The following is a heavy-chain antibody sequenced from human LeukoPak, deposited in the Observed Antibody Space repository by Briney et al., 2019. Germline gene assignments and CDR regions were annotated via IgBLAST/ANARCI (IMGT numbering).Heavy chain of an antibody. Sequence: GGSLRLSCTGSGFTFSSYEMNWVRQAPGKGLEWVSAISGSAGSTYYADSVKGRFTISRDNSKNTLYLQMNSLRAEDTAVYYCAKDLASSWYAYYFDYWGQGTLVTVSS. CDR3: AKDLASSWYAYYFDY. J-gene: IGHJ4*02. V-gene: IGHV3-23*01. CDR2: ISGSAGST. D-gene: IGHD6-13*01. CDR1: GFTFSSYE.